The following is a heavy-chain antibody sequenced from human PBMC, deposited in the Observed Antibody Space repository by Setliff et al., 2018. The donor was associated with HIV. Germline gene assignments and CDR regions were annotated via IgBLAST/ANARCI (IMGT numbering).Heavy chain of an antibody. Sequence: ASVKVSCKASGYTFTTYSLHWVRQAPGRSLEWMGWINVGSGDTKYSQDFQGRLSLTRDTSANTVYMELSSLTSDDTAVYFCARGALLAAFDFDHWGHGTLGTVSS. D-gene: IGHD2-8*02. V-gene: IGHV1-3*01. CDR2: INVGSGDT. J-gene: IGHJ4*01. CDR3: ARGALLAAFDFDH. CDR1: GYTFTTYS.